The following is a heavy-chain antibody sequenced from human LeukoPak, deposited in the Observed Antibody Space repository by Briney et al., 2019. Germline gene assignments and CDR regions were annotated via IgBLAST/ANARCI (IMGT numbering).Heavy chain of an antibody. V-gene: IGHV3-11*04. D-gene: IGHD2-21*01. CDR1: GFTFSDYY. J-gene: IGHJ4*02. Sequence: GGPLRLSCAASGFTFSDYYMSWIRPARGRGVEGCSYISSSGSTIYYADSVKGRFTTSRDNAKNSLYLQMNSLRAEDTAVYYCARGRPHLLLESWGQGTL. CDR2: ISSSGSTI. CDR3: ARGRPHLLLES.